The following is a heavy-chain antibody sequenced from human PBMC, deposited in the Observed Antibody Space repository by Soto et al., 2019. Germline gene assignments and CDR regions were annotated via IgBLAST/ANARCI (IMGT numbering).Heavy chain of an antibody. CDR2: ISHDGSNT. Sequence: QVQLVESGGGVVQPGTSLRLSCGASGFSFSSYAMNWVRQAPGKGLEWVAVISHDGSNTYYGDSVKGRFTISRDNSEKMLFLKINSPRAEDTALYYCPNPYYGAWSFYPYPFDVWGQGTSVTVSS. J-gene: IGHJ3*01. D-gene: IGHD3-10*01. CDR1: GFSFSSYA. V-gene: IGHV3-30*18. CDR3: PNPYYGAWSFYPYPFDV.